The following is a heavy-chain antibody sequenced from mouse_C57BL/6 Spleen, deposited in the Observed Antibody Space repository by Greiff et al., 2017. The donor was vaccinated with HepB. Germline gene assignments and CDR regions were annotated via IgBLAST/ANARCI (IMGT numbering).Heavy chain of an antibody. J-gene: IGHJ4*01. D-gene: IGHD2-5*01. Sequence: VKLVESGPGILQPSQTLSLTCSFSGFSLSTFGMGVGWIRQPSGQGLEWLAHSWWDDDKYYNPALKSRHTISKDTSKNQVFLKIANVDTANTAKYYCSRSDSNCRMDYWGQGTSVTVSS. CDR3: SRSDSNCRMDY. CDR1: GFSLSTFGMG. V-gene: IGHV8-8*01. CDR2: SWWDDDK.